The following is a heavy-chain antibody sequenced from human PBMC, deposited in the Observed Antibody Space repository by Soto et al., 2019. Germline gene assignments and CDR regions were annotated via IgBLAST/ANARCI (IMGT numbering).Heavy chain of an antibody. CDR3: ARSNCSGGSCYSFYGMDV. CDR1: GYTFTSYA. V-gene: IGHV1-3*01. J-gene: IGHJ6*02. Sequence: ASVKVSFKASGYTFTSYAMHWVRQAPGQRLEWMGWINAGNGNTKYSQKFQGRVTITRDTSASTAYMELSSLRSEDTAVYYCARSNCSGGSCYSFYGMDVWGQGTTVTVSS. D-gene: IGHD2-15*01. CDR2: INAGNGNT.